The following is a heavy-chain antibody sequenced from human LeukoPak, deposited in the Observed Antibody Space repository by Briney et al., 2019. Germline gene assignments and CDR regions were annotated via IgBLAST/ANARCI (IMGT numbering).Heavy chain of an antibody. CDR1: GGSISSGSYY. D-gene: IGHD1-26*01. Sequence: SETLSLTCTVSGGSISSGSYYWGWIRQPPGKGLEWIGSIYYSGSTNYNPSLKSRVTISVDTSKNQFSLKLSSVTAADTAVYYCATGRWELLTWGQGTLVTVSS. J-gene: IGHJ5*02. CDR2: IYYSGST. V-gene: IGHV4-39*07. CDR3: ATGRWELLT.